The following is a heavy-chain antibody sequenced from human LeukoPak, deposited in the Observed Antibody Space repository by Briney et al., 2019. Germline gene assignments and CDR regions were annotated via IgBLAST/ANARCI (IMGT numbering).Heavy chain of an antibody. V-gene: IGHV3-21*01. CDR3: ARGYGSGSYYIGGFEY. J-gene: IGHJ4*02. CDR1: GFTFSSYS. D-gene: IGHD3-10*01. CDR2: ISSSSSYI. Sequence: GGSLRLSCAASGFTFSSYSMNWVRQAPGKGLEWVSSISSSSSYIYYADSVKGRFTISRDNAKNSLYLQMNSLRAEDTAVYYCARGYGSGSYYIGGFEYWGQGTLVTVSS.